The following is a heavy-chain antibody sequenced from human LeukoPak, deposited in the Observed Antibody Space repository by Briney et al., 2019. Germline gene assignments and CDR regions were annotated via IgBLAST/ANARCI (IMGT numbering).Heavy chain of an antibody. CDR3: ARGDHGGGFDY. Sequence: GASVKVSCKASGYTFTRYGLTWVRQAPGQGLEWMGWVSSYNGDTKYAQKVQGRVTVTTDTSTSTAYMELRSLSLDDTAVYYCARGDHGGGFDYWGQGTLVT. V-gene: IGHV1-18*01. D-gene: IGHD4-23*01. CDR2: VSSYNGDT. CDR1: GYTFTRYG. J-gene: IGHJ4*02.